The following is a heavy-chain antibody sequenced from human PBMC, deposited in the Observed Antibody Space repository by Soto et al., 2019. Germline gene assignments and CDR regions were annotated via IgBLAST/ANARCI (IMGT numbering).Heavy chain of an antibody. V-gene: IGHV4-30-2*01. D-gene: IGHD2-2*01. CDR3: ARVPDR. Sequence: QLQLQESGSGLVKPSQTLSLTCAVSGGSISSGGYSWSWIRQPPGKGLEWIGYIYHSGSTYYNPSRXSXXTISVTMSKTQFSLKLSSVTAADTAVYSCARVPDRWGQGTLVTVSS. J-gene: IGHJ4*02. CDR1: GGSISSGGYS. CDR2: IYHSGST.